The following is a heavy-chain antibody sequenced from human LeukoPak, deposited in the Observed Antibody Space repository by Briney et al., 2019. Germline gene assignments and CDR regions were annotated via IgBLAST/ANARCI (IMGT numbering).Heavy chain of an antibody. CDR3: AKDRGSSSAAYGIDV. D-gene: IGHD6-13*01. J-gene: IGHJ6*02. CDR1: GFTFSSYG. Sequence: GRSLRPSCAASGFTFSSYGMHWVRQAPGKGLEWVALISFDGVKTDYADSVKGRFTISRDGPQNTLYLQMNSLRAEDTAVYYCAKDRGSSSAAYGIDVWGQGTTVTVSS. V-gene: IGHV3-30*18. CDR2: ISFDGVKT.